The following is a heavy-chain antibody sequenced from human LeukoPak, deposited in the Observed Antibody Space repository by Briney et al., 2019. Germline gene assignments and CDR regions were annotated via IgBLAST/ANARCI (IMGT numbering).Heavy chain of an antibody. CDR3: ARVNDILTGYPKYYYYYYMDV. Sequence: SETLSLTCTVSGGSISSYYWSWIRQPAGKGLEWIGRIYTSGSTNYNPSLKSRVTMSVDTSKNQFSLKLSSVTAADTAVYYCARVNDILTGYPKYYYYYYMDVWGKGTTVTISS. D-gene: IGHD3-9*01. V-gene: IGHV4-4*07. J-gene: IGHJ6*03. CDR2: IYTSGST. CDR1: GGSISSYY.